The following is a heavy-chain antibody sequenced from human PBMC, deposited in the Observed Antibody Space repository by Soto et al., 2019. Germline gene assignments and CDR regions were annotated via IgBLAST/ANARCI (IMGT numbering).Heavy chain of an antibody. Sequence: GGSLRLCYASAGFTFSSYAMSWVRQAAGRGLEWVSAISGSGGSTYYADSVKRRFTISSDNSKTTLYLQMNSLRAEATAVYYCAKDGYSGYGTLAYYYYAMDVWGQGTTVTVSS. CDR1: GFTFSSYA. CDR3: AKDGYSGYGTLAYYYYAMDV. CDR2: ISGSGGST. D-gene: IGHD5-12*01. V-gene: IGHV3-23*01. J-gene: IGHJ6*02.